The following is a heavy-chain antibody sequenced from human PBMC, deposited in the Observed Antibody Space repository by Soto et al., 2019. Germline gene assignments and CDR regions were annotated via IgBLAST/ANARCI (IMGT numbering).Heavy chain of an antibody. V-gene: IGHV3-30-3*01. J-gene: IGHJ3*02. Sequence: GGSLRLSCAASGFTFSSYAMHWVRQAPGKGLEWVAVISYDGSNKYYADSVKGRFTISRDNSKNTLYLQMNSLRAEDTAVYYCARYGLFERYFDWLLYRSHDAFDIWGQGTMVTVSS. CDR3: ARYGLFERYFDWLLYRSHDAFDI. CDR2: ISYDGSNK. D-gene: IGHD3-9*01. CDR1: GFTFSSYA.